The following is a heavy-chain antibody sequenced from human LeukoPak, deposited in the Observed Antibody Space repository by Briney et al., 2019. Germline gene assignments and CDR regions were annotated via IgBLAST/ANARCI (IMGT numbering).Heavy chain of an antibody. J-gene: IGHJ4*02. CDR1: GFTLGDYW. V-gene: IGHV3-7*04. CDR2: IKQDGSEK. Sequence: GGSLRLSCAASGFTLGDYWMNWVRQTPEKGLEWVAIIKQDGSEKYYVDSVKGRFTISRDNAKNSVYLQMASLRAEDTAVYYCARVGGSCYGYWGQGALVTVSS. CDR3: ARVGGSCYGY. D-gene: IGHD2-15*01.